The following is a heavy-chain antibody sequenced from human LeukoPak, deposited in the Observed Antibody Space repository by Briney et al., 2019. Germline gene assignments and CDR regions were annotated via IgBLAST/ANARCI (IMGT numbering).Heavy chain of an antibody. J-gene: IGHJ4*02. V-gene: IGHV4-59*01. D-gene: IGHD3-22*01. Sequence: SETLSLTCTVSGGSISSYYWSWIRQPPGKGLEWIGYIYYSGSTNYNPSLKSRVTIPVDTSKNQFSLKLSSVTAADTAVYYCARQPNSQYYYDSSGYFDYWGQGTLVTVSS. CDR1: GGSISSYY. CDR2: IYYSGST. CDR3: ARQPNSQYYYDSSGYFDY.